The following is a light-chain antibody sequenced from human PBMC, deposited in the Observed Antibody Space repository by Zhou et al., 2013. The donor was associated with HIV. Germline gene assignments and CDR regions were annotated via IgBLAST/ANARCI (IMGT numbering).Light chain of an antibody. V-gene: IGKV3-20*01. CDR3: QRYGSSPIT. J-gene: IGKJ5*01. CDR2: GAS. CDR1: QIVTNNF. Sequence: DIVLTQSPGTLSLPPGERATLSCRASQIVTNNFLAWYRQKPGQAPRLLIYGASSRATGVPDRISGSGSGRDFTLTISRLEPEDSAVYYCQRYGSSPITFGQGTRLEIK.